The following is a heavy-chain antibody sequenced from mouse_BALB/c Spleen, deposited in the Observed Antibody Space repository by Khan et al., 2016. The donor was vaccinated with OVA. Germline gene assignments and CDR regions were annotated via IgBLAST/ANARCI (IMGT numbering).Heavy chain of an antibody. V-gene: IGHV5-4*02. Sequence: EVELVESGGGLVKPGGSLKLSCAASGFTFSDYYMYWVRQTPEKRLEWVATISDGGSYTYYPDSVKGRFTISRDNAKNNLYLQMSSLQSEDTAMDYCARAGYGGFAYWGQGTLVTVSA. J-gene: IGHJ3*01. D-gene: IGHD1-1*02. CDR3: ARAGYGGFAY. CDR2: ISDGGSYT. CDR1: GFTFSDYY.